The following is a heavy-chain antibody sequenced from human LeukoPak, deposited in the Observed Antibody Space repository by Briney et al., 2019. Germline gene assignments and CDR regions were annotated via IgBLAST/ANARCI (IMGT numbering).Heavy chain of an antibody. V-gene: IGHV4-39*01. J-gene: IGHJ6*02. CDR2: IYDSGST. Sequence: SETLSLTCTVSGGSIRSSYYYWGWIRQPPGKGLEWIGSIYDSGSTYYNPSLKSRVTISVDTSKNQFSLKLNSVTAADTAVYYCARWTYSSGFSGMDVWGQGTTVTVSS. D-gene: IGHD6-19*01. CDR3: ARWTYSSGFSGMDV. CDR1: GGSIRSSYYY.